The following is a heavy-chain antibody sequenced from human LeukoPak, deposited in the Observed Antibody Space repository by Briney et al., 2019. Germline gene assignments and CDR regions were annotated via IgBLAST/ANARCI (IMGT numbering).Heavy chain of an antibody. D-gene: IGHD5-18*01. CDR2: ISSSSSTI. J-gene: IGHJ4*02. CDR1: GFTFSSYE. CDR3: AREIYSYIDY. Sequence: PGGSLRLSCAASGFTFSSYEMNWVRQAPGKGLEWVSYISSSSSTIYYADSVKGRFTISRDNAKNSLYLQMNSLRAEDTVVYYCAREIYSYIDYWGQGTLVTVSS. V-gene: IGHV3-48*01.